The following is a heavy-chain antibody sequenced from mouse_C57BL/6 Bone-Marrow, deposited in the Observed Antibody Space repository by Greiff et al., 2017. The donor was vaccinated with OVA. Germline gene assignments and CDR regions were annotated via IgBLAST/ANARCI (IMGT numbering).Heavy chain of an antibody. Sequence: VQLQQSGAELVKPGASVKLSCKASGYTFTEYTIHWVKQRSGQGLEWIGWFYPGSGSIKYNEKFKDKATLTADKYSSTVYMELSRLTSEDSAVYFGARHEEDDYPYYYAMDYWGQGTSVTVSS. CDR3: ARHEEDDYPYYYAMDY. CDR2: FYPGSGSI. D-gene: IGHD2-4*01. V-gene: IGHV1-62-2*01. CDR1: GYTFTEYT. J-gene: IGHJ4*01.